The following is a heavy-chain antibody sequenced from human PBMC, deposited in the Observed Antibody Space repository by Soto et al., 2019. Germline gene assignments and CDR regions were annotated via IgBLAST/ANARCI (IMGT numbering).Heavy chain of an antibody. CDR2: IIPIFGTS. Sequence: QVQLVQSGAEVKKPGSSVKVSCKASGGTLSNYALSWVRQAPGQGLEWVGGIIPIFGTSNYAQNFQGRVTITADESTSTAYMELSSLRSEDTAVYYCARGVRTGFYGMDVWGQGTTVPVSS. D-gene: IGHD3-10*01. V-gene: IGHV1-69*01. CDR3: ARGVRTGFYGMDV. J-gene: IGHJ6*02. CDR1: GGTLSNYA.